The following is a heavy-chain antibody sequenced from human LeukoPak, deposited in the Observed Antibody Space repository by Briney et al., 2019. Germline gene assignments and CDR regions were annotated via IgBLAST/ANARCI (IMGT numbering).Heavy chain of an antibody. CDR1: GYNFTTYW. D-gene: IGHD2-2*01. Sequence: GESLKISCKGSGYNFTTYWIGWVRQMPGKGLEWMGIIYPRDSDTRYSPSFQGQVTLSADKSISTAYLQWRSLKASDTAMYYCARQGCSGTSCYDHWGQGTPVTVSS. V-gene: IGHV5-51*01. J-gene: IGHJ4*02. CDR3: ARQGCSGTSCYDH. CDR2: IYPRDSDT.